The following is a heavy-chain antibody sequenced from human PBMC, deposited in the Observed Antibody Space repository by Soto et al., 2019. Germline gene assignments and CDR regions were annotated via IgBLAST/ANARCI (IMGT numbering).Heavy chain of an antibody. CDR2: ISSSSSYI. CDR1: GFTFSIYS. V-gene: IGHV3-21*01. D-gene: IGHD5-18*01. CDR3: ARESAGAMVMRFDP. J-gene: IGHJ5*02. Sequence: PGGSLRLSCAASGFTFSIYSMNWVRHAPGKGLEWVSSISSSSSYIYYADSVKGRFTISRDNAKNSLYLQMNSLRAEDTAVYYCARESAGAMVMRFDPWGQGTLVTVSS.